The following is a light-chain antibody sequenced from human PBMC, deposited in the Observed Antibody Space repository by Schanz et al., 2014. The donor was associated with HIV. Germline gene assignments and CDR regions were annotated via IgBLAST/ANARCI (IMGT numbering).Light chain of an antibody. V-gene: IGLV1-44*01. J-gene: IGLJ1*01. CDR3: QSYDSSLSGPYV. CDR1: NSNIGSNT. CDR2: SNN. Sequence: QSVLTQPPSASGTPGQRVTISCSGSNSNIGSNTVNWYQQLPGTAPKLLIYSNNQRPSGVPDRFSGSKSGTSASLAITGLQAEDEADYYCQSYDSSLSGPYVFGTGTKLTVL.